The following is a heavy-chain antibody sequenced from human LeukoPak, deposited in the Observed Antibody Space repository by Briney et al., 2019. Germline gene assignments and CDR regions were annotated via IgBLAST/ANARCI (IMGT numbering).Heavy chain of an antibody. CDR3: AKDVDGYNHHWFDP. V-gene: IGHV3-9*01. CDR2: ISWNSGSI. J-gene: IGHJ5*02. Sequence: GRSLRLSCAASGFTFDDYAMHWVRQAPGKGLEWVSGISWNSGSIGYADSVKGRFTISRDNAKNSLYLQMNSLRAEDTALYYCAKDVDGYNHHWFDPWGQGTLVTVSS. CDR1: GFTFDDYA. D-gene: IGHD5-12*01.